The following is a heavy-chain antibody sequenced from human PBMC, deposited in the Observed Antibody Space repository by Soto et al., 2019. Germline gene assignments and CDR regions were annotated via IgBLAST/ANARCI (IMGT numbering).Heavy chain of an antibody. V-gene: IGHV4-59*01. CDR3: ARVMSGSGSYIHSFDY. Sequence: QVQLQESGPGLVTPSATLSLNCTVSGGSISSFYWSWIRQSAGQGMKWIGYMYYTGSTVYNPSLKSRVTSELASSKTQFSMKLSTVTAADAALYYCARVMSGSGSYIHSFDYWGQGTLVTVSS. CDR2: MYYTGST. D-gene: IGHD3-10*01. J-gene: IGHJ4*02. CDR1: GGSISSFY.